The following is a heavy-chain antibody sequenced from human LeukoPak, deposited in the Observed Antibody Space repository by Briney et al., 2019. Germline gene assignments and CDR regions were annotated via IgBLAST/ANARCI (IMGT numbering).Heavy chain of an antibody. Sequence: SETLSLTCAVYGGSFSGYYWSWIRQPPGPGLEWIGEIYHSGSTNYNPSLKIRVTISVDKSKYQFSLKLSSMTAADTTVDYCARDRRWGDRGAFDIWGQGTMVTVSS. CDR1: GGSFSGYY. CDR3: ARDRRWGDRGAFDI. CDR2: IYHSGST. V-gene: IGHV4-34*01. J-gene: IGHJ3*02. D-gene: IGHD3-16*01.